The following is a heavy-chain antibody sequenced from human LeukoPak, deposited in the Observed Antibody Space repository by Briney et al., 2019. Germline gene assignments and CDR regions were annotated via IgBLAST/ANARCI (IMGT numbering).Heavy chain of an antibody. J-gene: IGHJ4*02. CDR3: ARVPGYS. CDR1: GFTFSSYS. Sequence: GGSLRLSCAASGFTFSSYSMNWVRQAPGKGLEWGSYISGSSSTIYYADSVKGRFTISRDNGKNTLYLQMNSLRAEDTAVYYCARVPGYSWGQGTLVTVPS. D-gene: IGHD6-13*01. CDR2: ISGSSSTI. V-gene: IGHV3-48*01.